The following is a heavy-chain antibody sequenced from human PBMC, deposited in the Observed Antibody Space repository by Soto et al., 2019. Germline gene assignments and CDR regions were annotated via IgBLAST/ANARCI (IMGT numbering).Heavy chain of an antibody. D-gene: IGHD3-10*01. CDR1: GFSLSTSGVG. V-gene: IGHV2-5*02. CDR3: AHPTLWFGERVDAFDI. J-gene: IGHJ3*02. CDR2: IYWDDDK. Sequence: QITLKESGPTLVKPTQTLTLTCTFSGFSLSTSGVGVGWIRQPPGKALEWLALIYWDDDKRYSPSLKSRLTITNDTSKIQVVLTMTNMDPVDTAKYYCAHPTLWFGERVDAFDIWGQGTMVTVSS.